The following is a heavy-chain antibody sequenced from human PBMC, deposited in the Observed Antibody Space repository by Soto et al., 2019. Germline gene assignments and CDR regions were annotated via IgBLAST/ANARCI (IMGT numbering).Heavy chain of an antibody. D-gene: IGHD1-20*01. Sequence: SETLSLTCTVSGVSVSSGSFYWSWIRQPPGKGLEWIGYIYYSGSTYYNPSLKSRVTISVDTSKNQFSLKLSSVTAADTAVYYCARAITRLLRTEYYFDYWGQGTPVTVSS. J-gene: IGHJ4*02. CDR1: GVSVSSGSFY. V-gene: IGHV4-30-4*01. CDR2: IYYSGST. CDR3: ARAITRLLRTEYYFDY.